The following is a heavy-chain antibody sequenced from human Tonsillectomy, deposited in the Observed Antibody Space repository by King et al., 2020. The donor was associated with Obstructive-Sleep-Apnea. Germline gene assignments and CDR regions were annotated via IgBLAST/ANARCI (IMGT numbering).Heavy chain of an antibody. CDR1: GFTFSYYG. CDR3: ARGSYSSGWEGDY. V-gene: IGHV3-30*02. Sequence: QLVQSGGGVVQPGRSLRLSCAASGFTFSYYGMHGVRQAPGKGLEWVAFILYDGSNKYYGDSVKGRVTISRDNSKNTQYLQMNSLRPEDTAVYYCARGSYSSGWEGDYWGQGTLVIVSS. D-gene: IGHD6-19*01. J-gene: IGHJ4*02. CDR2: ILYDGSNK.